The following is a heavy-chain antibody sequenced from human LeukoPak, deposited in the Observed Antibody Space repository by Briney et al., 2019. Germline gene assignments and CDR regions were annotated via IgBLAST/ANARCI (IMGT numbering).Heavy chain of an antibody. CDR1: GFTFSSCG. CDR3: AKDLRSYSLREYFQH. Sequence: PGGSLRLSCAASGFTFSSCGMHWVRQAPGKGLEWVAVISYDGSNKYYADSVKGRFTISRDNSKNTLYLQMNSLRAEDTAVYYCAKDLRSYSLREYFQHWGQGTLVTVSS. CDR2: ISYDGSNK. J-gene: IGHJ1*01. D-gene: IGHD1-26*01. V-gene: IGHV3-30*18.